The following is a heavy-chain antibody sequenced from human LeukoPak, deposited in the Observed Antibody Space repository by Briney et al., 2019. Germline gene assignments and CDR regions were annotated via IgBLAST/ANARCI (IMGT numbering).Heavy chain of an antibody. V-gene: IGHV3-21*05. D-gene: IGHD4-17*01. Sequence: PGGSLRLSCAASGFTFSSYGMHWIRQAPGKGLEWVSYLSHTSSYTNYADSVKGRFTISRDNAKNSLYLQMNSLRAEDTALYYCARDRTDYGSFDIWGQGTMVTVSS. CDR2: LSHTSSYT. J-gene: IGHJ3*02. CDR1: GFTFSSYG. CDR3: ARDRTDYGSFDI.